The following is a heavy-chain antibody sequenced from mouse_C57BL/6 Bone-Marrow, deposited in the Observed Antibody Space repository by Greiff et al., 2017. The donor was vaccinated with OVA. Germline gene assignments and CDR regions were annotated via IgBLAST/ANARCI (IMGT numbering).Heavy chain of an antibody. CDR1: GFSLTSYG. Sequence: VKLKESGPGLVQPSQSLSITCTVSGFSLTSYGVHWVRQPPGKGLEWLGVIWSGGSTDYNAAFISRLSISKDNSKSQVFFKMNSLQADDTAIYYCANYSNYPYYFDYWGQGTTLTVSS. D-gene: IGHD2-5*01. CDR2: IWSGGST. CDR3: ANYSNYPYYFDY. J-gene: IGHJ2*01. V-gene: IGHV2-4*01.